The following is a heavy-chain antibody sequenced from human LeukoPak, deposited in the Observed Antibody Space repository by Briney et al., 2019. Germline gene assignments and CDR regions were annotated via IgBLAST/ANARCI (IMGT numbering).Heavy chain of an antibody. CDR2: IYHSGST. V-gene: IGHV4-30-2*01. CDR3: ARGEANRGYFDY. D-gene: IGHD7-27*01. CDR1: GGSISSGGYS. J-gene: IGHJ4*02. Sequence: SETLSLTCAVSGGSISSGGYSWSWIRQPPGKGLEWIGYIYHSGSTYYNPSLKSRVTISVDTSKNQFSLKLSSVTAADTAVYYCARGEANRGYFDYWGQGTLVTVSS.